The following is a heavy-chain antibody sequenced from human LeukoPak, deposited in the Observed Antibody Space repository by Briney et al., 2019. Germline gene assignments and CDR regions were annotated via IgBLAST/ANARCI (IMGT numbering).Heavy chain of an antibody. D-gene: IGHD3-10*01. J-gene: IGHJ6*03. Sequence: PSETLSLTRTVSGGSISSYYWSWIRQPPGKGLEWIGYIYYSGSTNYNPSLKSRVTISVDTSKNQFSLKLSSVTAAGTAVYYCARAAGSRYYYYYYMDVWGKGTTVTISS. CDR1: GGSISSYY. V-gene: IGHV4-59*01. CDR2: IYYSGST. CDR3: ARAAGSRYYYYYYMDV.